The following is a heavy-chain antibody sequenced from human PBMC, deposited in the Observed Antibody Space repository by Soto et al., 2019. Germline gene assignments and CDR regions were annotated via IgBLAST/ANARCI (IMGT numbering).Heavy chain of an antibody. CDR2: ISYAGVNK. CDR3: AIDGCSGPACYFQF. J-gene: IGHJ1*01. V-gene: IGHV3-30-3*01. D-gene: IGHD2-15*01. Sequence: QVQLVESGGGVVQPGRSLRLSCAASGFTFNHYAMNWVRQAPGKGLEWVAVISYAGVNKAYAESVKGRFTISRDTSKNTLNLDMNSLRVEDTAVYYCAIDGCSGPACYFQFWGKGTLVTVSS. CDR1: GFTFNHYA.